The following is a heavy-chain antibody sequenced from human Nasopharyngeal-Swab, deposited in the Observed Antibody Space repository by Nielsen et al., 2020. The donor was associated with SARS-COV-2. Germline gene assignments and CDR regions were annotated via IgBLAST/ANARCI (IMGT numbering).Heavy chain of an antibody. CDR3: ARNDIAVAGTAWFDP. Sequence: SVKASCKASGGTFSSYAISWVRQATGQGLEWMGRIIPILGIANYAQKFQGRVTITADKSTSTAYMELSSLRSEDTAVYYCARNDIAVAGTAWFDPWGQGTLVTVSS. CDR1: GGTFSSYA. D-gene: IGHD6-19*01. CDR2: IIPILGIA. V-gene: IGHV1-69*04. J-gene: IGHJ5*02.